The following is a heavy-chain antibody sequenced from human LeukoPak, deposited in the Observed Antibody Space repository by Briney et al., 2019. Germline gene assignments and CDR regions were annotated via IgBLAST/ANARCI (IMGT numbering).Heavy chain of an antibody. CDR1: GFIFSDYY. J-gene: IGHJ4*02. D-gene: IGHD6-19*01. CDR3: AKDGREQWLVPYYFDY. Sequence: GGSLRLSCAATGFIFSDYYMSWIRQAPGKGLEWVSAISSSGGRTSYVDSVKGRFTISRDNSKNTLYLQMNSLRAEDTAVYYCAKDGREQWLVPYYFDYWGQGALVTVSS. CDR2: ISSSGGRT. V-gene: IGHV3-23*01.